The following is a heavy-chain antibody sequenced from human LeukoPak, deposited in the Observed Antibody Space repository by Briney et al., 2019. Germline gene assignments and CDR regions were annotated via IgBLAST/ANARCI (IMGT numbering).Heavy chain of an antibody. J-gene: IGHJ4*02. D-gene: IGHD5-18*01. Sequence: AGGSLRLSCAASGFTFSSYWMNWARQASGKGLEWVASINHNGNVNYYVDSVKGRFTISRDNAKNSLYLQMSNLRAGDTAVYYCAKNVDTAMVTTTGIDYWGQGTLVTVSS. CDR2: INHNGNVN. CDR3: AKNVDTAMVTTTGIDY. V-gene: IGHV3-7*03. CDR1: GFTFSSYW.